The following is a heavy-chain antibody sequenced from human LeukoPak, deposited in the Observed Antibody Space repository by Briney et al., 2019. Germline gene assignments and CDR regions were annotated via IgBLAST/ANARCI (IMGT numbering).Heavy chain of an antibody. Sequence: GGSLRLSCAASGFTFSSYAMSWVRQAPGRGLEWVSAISGSGGSTYYADSVKGRFTISRDNSKNTLYLQMNSLRAEDTAVYYCAKDLDTMIVVAYFDYWGQGTLVTVSS. D-gene: IGHD3-22*01. CDR1: GFTFSSYA. V-gene: IGHV3-23*01. CDR2: ISGSGGST. CDR3: AKDLDTMIVVAYFDY. J-gene: IGHJ4*02.